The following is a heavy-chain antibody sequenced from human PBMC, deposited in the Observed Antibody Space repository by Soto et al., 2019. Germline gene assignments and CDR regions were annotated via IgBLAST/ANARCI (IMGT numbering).Heavy chain of an antibody. CDR1: GVSISSGGYY. J-gene: IGHJ6*02. D-gene: IGHD2-2*01. V-gene: IGHV4-31*03. CDR3: ARLHGYCISSSCHGHYAMDV. CDR2: IYYSGST. Sequence: PSETLSLTCTVSGVSISSGGYYWTWIRQHPQKGLEWIGHIYYSGSTYYNPSLKSRVTVSVDTSKNQFSLKVTSVTAADTAVYYCARLHGYCISSSCHGHYAMDVWGQGTTVTVSS.